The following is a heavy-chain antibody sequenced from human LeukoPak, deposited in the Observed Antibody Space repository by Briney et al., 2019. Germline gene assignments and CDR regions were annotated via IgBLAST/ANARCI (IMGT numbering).Heavy chain of an antibody. J-gene: IGHJ4*02. V-gene: IGHV4-61*01. Sequence: SSEILSLTCTVSGASVSSDNYYWSWIRQPPGEGLEWIGYVRSSGSTNYNPSLKSRVAILVDTPKNQFTLNLSSVTAADTAVYYCARGVLVGATGHHFAYWGQGALVTVSS. CDR1: GASVSSDNYY. D-gene: IGHD2-8*02. CDR2: VRSSGST. CDR3: ARGVLVGATGHHFAY.